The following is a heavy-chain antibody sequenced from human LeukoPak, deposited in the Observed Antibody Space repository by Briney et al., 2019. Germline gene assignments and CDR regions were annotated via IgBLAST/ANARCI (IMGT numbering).Heavy chain of an antibody. D-gene: IGHD3-3*01. V-gene: IGHV4-38-2*01. CDR3: AVAFGGYDAGFY. CDR1: GYSITNGYY. Sequence: SSETLSLICDVSGYSITNGYYWGWIRQPPGKGLQWIGSIHHSGATSYNPSLKTRVTTPVDTSKNQFSLRLSSVAAATTAVYFWAVAFGGYDAGFYWGQGTLVTVSS. J-gene: IGHJ4*02. CDR2: IHHSGAT.